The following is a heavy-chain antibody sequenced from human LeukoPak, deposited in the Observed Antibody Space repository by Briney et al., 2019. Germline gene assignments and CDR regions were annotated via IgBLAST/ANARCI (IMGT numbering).Heavy chain of an antibody. CDR2: ISGSGGST. Sequence: GGSLRLSCAASGFTFSSYAMSWVRQAPGKGLEWVSAISGSGGSTYYADSVKGRFTISRDNSKNTLYLQMSSLRAEDTAVYYCAKVPWEFHYFDYWGQGTLVTVSS. CDR1: GFTFSSYA. CDR3: AKVPWEFHYFDY. D-gene: IGHD1-26*01. V-gene: IGHV3-23*01. J-gene: IGHJ4*02.